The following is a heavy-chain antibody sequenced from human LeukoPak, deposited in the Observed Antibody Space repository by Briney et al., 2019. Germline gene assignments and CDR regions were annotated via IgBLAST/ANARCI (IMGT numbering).Heavy chain of an antibody. V-gene: IGHV4-59*01. Sequence: SETLSLTCTVSGGSISSYYWSWIRQPPGKGLEWIGYIYYSGSTNYNPSLKSRVTISVDTSKNQFSLKLSSVTAADTAVYYCARGPSDVWGQGTTVTVSS. CDR1: GGSISSYY. J-gene: IGHJ6*02. CDR3: ARGPSDV. CDR2: IYYSGST.